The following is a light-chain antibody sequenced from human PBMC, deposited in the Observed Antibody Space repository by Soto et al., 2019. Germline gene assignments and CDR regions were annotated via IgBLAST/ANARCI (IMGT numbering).Light chain of an antibody. CDR2: AAS. V-gene: IGKV1-9*01. J-gene: IGKJ4*01. Sequence: DIQITQSPCTLSASVGDRVTITCRASQGINSFLAWYQQKPGKAPKLLIYAASTLQSGVPSRFSGSGPGTDFTLTISSRQPEDFATYYCQQLERYPSTFGGGTKVDIK. CDR3: QQLERYPST. CDR1: QGINSF.